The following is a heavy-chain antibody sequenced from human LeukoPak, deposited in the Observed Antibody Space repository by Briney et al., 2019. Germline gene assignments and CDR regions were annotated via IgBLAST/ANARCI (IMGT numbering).Heavy chain of an antibody. CDR3: ARDTAVAGTGAVDY. D-gene: IGHD6-19*01. Sequence: GGSLRLSCAASGFTFSSYSMNWVRRAPGKGLEWVSSISSSSSHIYYADSVKGRFTISRDNAKNSLYLQMNSLRAEDTAVYYCARDTAVAGTGAVDYWGQGTLVTVSS. J-gene: IGHJ4*02. V-gene: IGHV3-21*01. CDR2: ISSSSSHI. CDR1: GFTFSSYS.